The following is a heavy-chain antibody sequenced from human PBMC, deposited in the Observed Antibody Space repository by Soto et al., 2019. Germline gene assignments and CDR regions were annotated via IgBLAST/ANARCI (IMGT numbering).Heavy chain of an antibody. CDR2: VYYGGRS. D-gene: IGHD2-15*01. J-gene: IGHJ6*02. CDR1: SAPVSSTTYT. Sequence: QLQLQESGPGLVKPSETLSLTCTVSSAPVSSTTYTWGWIRQPPGKGLEWVASVYYGGRSYYNPTLNSRVTISVDTSKTQFSLKMTSVTAADTAVYYCARLNGYCVXGSCHGHYAMDVWGQGTTVTVSS. V-gene: IGHV4-39*01. CDR3: ARLNGYCVXGSCHGHYAMDV.